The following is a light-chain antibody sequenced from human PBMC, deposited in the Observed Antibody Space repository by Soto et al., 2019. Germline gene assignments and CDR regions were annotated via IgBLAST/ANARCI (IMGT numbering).Light chain of an antibody. Sequence: EIVFTQSPATLSLSPGERATLSCRASQGVSSYLAWYQQKPAQAPRLLIYDASNRATVIPARVSGSGSGAGFTLTISSLEPEDFAVYYCQQRSDWPPYTCGQGTKLEIK. V-gene: IGKV3-11*01. CDR1: QGVSSY. J-gene: IGKJ2*01. CDR3: QQRSDWPPYT. CDR2: DAS.